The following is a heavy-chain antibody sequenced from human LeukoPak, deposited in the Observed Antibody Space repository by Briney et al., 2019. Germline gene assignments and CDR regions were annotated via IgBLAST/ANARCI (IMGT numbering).Heavy chain of an antibody. Sequence: SETLSLTCAVYGGSFSAYYWSWVRQPPGKGLEWLGKMTYSGDSNFNPSLKSRVTLSADTFKNQFSLKLSSVTAADTAVYYCATEGYTAGRQVVDSWGQGTLVTVSS. CDR1: GGSFSAYY. V-gene: IGHV4-34*01. J-gene: IGHJ4*02. D-gene: IGHD6-6*01. CDR3: ATEGYTAGRQVVDS. CDR2: MTYSGDS.